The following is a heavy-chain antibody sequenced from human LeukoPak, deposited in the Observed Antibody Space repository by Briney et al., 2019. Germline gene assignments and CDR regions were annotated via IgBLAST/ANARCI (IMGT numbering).Heavy chain of an antibody. Sequence: SETLSLTCAVYGGSFSGYYWSWIRQPPGKGLEWIGEINHSGSTNYNPSLKSRVTISVDTSKNQFSLKLSSVTAADTAVYYCARGGEQQPSPTDYWGQGTLVTVSS. CDR2: INHSGST. V-gene: IGHV4-34*01. CDR3: ARGGEQQPSPTDY. J-gene: IGHJ4*02. D-gene: IGHD6-13*01. CDR1: GGSFSGYY.